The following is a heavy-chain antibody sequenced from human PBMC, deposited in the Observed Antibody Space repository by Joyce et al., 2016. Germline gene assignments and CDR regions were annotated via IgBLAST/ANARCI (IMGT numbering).Heavy chain of an antibody. CDR1: GDSFSSSE. V-gene: IGHV4-34*01. CDR3: ASLFPFDY. CDR2: INHGGST. Sequence: QVQIQQWGAGLVKPSETLSLTCAVYGDSFSSSEWSWSRQAPGKGLEWIGDINHGGSTTYNPSLKSRVTMSVDTSKNQISLRVTSVTVADTAIYYCASLFPFDYWGQGTLVTVSS. J-gene: IGHJ4*02.